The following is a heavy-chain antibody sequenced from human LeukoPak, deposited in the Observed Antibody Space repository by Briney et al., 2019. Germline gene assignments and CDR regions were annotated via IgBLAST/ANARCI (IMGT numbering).Heavy chain of an antibody. CDR2: ISYDGSNK. CDR3: AREQRIRYGMDV. Sequence: GGSLRLSCAASGFTFSSHAMHWVRQAPGKGLEWVAVISYDGSNKYYADSVKGRFTISRDNSKNTLYLQMNSLRAEDTAVYYCAREQRIRYGMDVWGQGTTVTVSS. V-gene: IGHV3-30-3*01. J-gene: IGHJ6*02. CDR1: GFTFSSHA.